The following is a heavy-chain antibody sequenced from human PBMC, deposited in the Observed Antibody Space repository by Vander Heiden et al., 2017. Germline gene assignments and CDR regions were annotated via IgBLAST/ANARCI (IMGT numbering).Heavy chain of an antibody. CDR2: INPSGGST. J-gene: IGHJ6*02. CDR1: GYTFTSYY. Sequence: QVQLVQSGAEVKKPGASVKVSCKASGYTFTSYYMHWVRQAPGQGLEWMGVINPSGGSTSYAQKFQGRVTMTRDTSTSTVYMELSSLRSEDTAVYYCALYDFWSGSPMDVWGQGTTVTVSS. V-gene: IGHV1-46*01. CDR3: ALYDFWSGSPMDV. D-gene: IGHD3-3*01.